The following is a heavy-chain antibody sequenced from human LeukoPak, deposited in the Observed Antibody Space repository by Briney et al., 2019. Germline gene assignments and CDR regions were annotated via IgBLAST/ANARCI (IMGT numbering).Heavy chain of an antibody. D-gene: IGHD1-26*01. CDR1: GGSISSYH. J-gene: IGHJ4*02. V-gene: IGHV4-4*07. CDR2: FYRSGTT. Sequence: PSETLSLTCTVSGGSISSYHWSWIRQSAGKGLEWIGRFYRSGTTNYNPSLKSRVTMSVDTSKNQLSLKVSSVTAADTAVYYCARGQYSGSCFDNWGQGSLVTVSS. CDR3: ARGQYSGSCFDN.